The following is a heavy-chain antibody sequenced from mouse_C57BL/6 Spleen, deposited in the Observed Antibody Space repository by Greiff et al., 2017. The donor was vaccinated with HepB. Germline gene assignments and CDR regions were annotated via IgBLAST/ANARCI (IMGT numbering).Heavy chain of an antibody. Sequence: QVQLKQSGAELVKPGASVKISCKASGYAFSSYWMNWVKQRPGKGLEWIGQIYPGDGDTNYNGKFKGKATLTADKSSSTAYMQLSSLTSEDSAVYFCARDITTVVATDAYWGQGTLVTVSA. J-gene: IGHJ3*01. CDR1: GYAFSSYW. D-gene: IGHD1-1*01. CDR3: ARDITTVVATDAY. CDR2: IYPGDGDT. V-gene: IGHV1-80*01.